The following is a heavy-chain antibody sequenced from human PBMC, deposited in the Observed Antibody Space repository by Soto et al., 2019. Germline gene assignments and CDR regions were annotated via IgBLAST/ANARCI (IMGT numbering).Heavy chain of an antibody. CDR3: AREDQWLAESPGDVFDI. D-gene: IGHD6-19*01. J-gene: IGHJ3*02. CDR1: GYSLTSYG. V-gene: IGHV1-18*04. CDR2: ITTSNGNR. Sequence: QIQLVQSGGEVKRPGASVMVSCKASGYSLTSYGISWVRLVPGQGLEWMAWITTSNGNRNFARKFQDRVSLTADISTSTVYMALRSVTSDDTAVYYCAREDQWLAESPGDVFDIWGHGTMGTVS.